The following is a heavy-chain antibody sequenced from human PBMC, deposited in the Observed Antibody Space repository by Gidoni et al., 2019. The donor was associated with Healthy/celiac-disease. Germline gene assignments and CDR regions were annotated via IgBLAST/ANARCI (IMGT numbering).Heavy chain of an antibody. CDR3: ARRVGEGIVVVPAAIPYDNWFDP. CDR1: GSSFTSYW. D-gene: IGHD2-2*02. CDR2: IDPSDSYT. V-gene: IGHV5-10-1*03. J-gene: IGHJ5*02. Sequence: DVQLGQSGAEANKPGEPLRISGQGSGSSFTSYWLSWLRQMPGKGLEWMGRIDPSDSYTNYSPSFQGHVTISADKSISTAYLQWSSLKASDTAMYYCARRVGEGIVVVPAAIPYDNWFDPWGQGTLVTVSS.